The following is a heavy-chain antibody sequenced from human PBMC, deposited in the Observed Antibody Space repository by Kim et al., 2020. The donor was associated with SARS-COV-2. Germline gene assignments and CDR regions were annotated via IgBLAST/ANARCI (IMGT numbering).Heavy chain of an antibody. J-gene: IGHJ4*02. V-gene: IGHV1-69*01. Sequence: AQKFQGRVTIPADESTSTAYMELSSLRSEDTAVYYCARDRTRGGGSCYSLWGQGTLVTVSS. CDR3: ARDRTRGGGSCYSL. D-gene: IGHD2-15*01.